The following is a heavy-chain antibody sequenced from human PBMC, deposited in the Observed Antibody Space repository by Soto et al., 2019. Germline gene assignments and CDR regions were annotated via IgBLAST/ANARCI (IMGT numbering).Heavy chain of an antibody. D-gene: IGHD3-10*01. CDR2: ISGSGGST. CDR3: ATGRGVNFYYGMDV. V-gene: IGHV3-23*01. CDR1: GFAFSSYA. Sequence: GGSRRLSCAASGFAFSSYAMSWVRQAPGKGLEWVSAISGSGGSTYYADSVKGRFTISRDNSKNTLYLQMNSLRAEDTAVYYCATGRGVNFYYGMDVWGQGTTVTVSS. J-gene: IGHJ6*02.